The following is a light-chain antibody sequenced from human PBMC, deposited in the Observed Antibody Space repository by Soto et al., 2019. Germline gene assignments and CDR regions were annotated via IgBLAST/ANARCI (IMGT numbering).Light chain of an antibody. V-gene: IGLV2-14*01. Sequence: QSALTQPASVSGSPGQSITISCTGTSSDIGRYNFASWYQQHPDKAPKLMIYEVTNRPPGVSDRFSGSKSGKTASLTISGLQAEDEADYYCSSYTSSSTWVFGGGTKLTVL. CDR2: EVT. CDR1: SSDIGRYNF. J-gene: IGLJ3*02. CDR3: SSYTSSSTWV.